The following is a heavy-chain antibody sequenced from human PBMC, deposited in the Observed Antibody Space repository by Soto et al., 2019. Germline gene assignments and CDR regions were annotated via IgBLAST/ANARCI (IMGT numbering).Heavy chain of an antibody. V-gene: IGHV3-23*01. CDR2: ISGSGGST. J-gene: IGHJ3*02. Sequence: EVSLRLSCAASGFTFSSYAMSWVRQAPGEGLEWVSAISGSGGSTYYADSVKGRFTISRDNSKNTLYLQMNSLRAEDTAVYYCAKRFSHSGYVDDAFDIWGQGTMVT. CDR3: AKRFSHSGYVDDAFDI. CDR1: GFTFSSYA. D-gene: IGHD5-12*01.